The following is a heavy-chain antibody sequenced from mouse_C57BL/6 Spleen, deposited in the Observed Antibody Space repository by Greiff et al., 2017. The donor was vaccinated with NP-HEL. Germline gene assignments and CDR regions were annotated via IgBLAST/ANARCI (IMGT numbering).Heavy chain of an antibody. CDR1: GYTFTDYY. J-gene: IGHJ2*01. CDR3: ARRSSGYRGDY. V-gene: IGHV1-19*01. D-gene: IGHD3-2*02. Sequence: EVQLQQSGPVLVKPGASVKMSCKASGYTFTDYYMNWVKQSHGKSLEWIGVINPYNGGTSYNQKFKGKATLTVDKSSSTAYMELNSLTSEDSAVYYCARRSSGYRGDYWGQGTTLTVSS. CDR2: INPYNGGT.